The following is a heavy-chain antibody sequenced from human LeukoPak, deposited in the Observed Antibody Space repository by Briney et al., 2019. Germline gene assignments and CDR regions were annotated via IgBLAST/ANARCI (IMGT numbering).Heavy chain of an antibody. CDR3: ARGTGYPDNWFDS. Sequence: PGGSLRLSCAASGFTFSSYSMNWVRQAPGKGLEWVSSISSSSSYIYYADSVKGRFTISRDNSKNTLYLQMNSLRAEDTAVYFCARGTGYPDNWFDSWGQGTLVTVSS. D-gene: IGHD3/OR15-3a*01. V-gene: IGHV3-21*01. J-gene: IGHJ5*01. CDR1: GFTFSSYS. CDR2: ISSSSSYI.